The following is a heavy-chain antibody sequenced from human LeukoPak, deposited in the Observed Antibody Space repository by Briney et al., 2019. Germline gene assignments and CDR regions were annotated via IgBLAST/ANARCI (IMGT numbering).Heavy chain of an antibody. V-gene: IGHV3-21*01. CDR1: GFTFSSYG. CDR3: ARDPYSGSYGDYYYYYMDV. Sequence: GGSLRLSCAAPGFTFSSYGMNWVRQAPGKGLEWVSSITSTSSYIYYADSVKGRFTISRDNAENSLYLQMNSLRAEDTAVYYCARDPYSGSYGDYYYYYMDVWGKGTTVTISS. CDR2: ITSTSSYI. D-gene: IGHD1-26*01. J-gene: IGHJ6*03.